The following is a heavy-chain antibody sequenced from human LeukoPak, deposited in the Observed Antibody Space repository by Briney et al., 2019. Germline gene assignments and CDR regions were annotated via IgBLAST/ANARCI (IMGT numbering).Heavy chain of an antibody. CDR2: ISSSGGSA. CDR3: ARALITGTTLDY. Sequence: GGSLRLSCAASGFTFSSYAMAWVRQAPGKGLEWVSSISSSGGSAYYADSVKGRFTISRDNSKNTLYLQMNSLRAEDTAVYYCARALITGTTLDYWGQGTLVTVSS. V-gene: IGHV3-23*01. D-gene: IGHD1-7*01. J-gene: IGHJ4*02. CDR1: GFTFSSYA.